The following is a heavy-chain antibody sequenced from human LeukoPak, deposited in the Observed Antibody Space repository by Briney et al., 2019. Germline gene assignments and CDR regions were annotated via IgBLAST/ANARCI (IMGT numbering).Heavy chain of an antibody. CDR3: ATMSTVIRPFDY. J-gene: IGHJ4*02. D-gene: IGHD4-11*01. V-gene: IGHV3-21*01. CDR2: ISSSNSFI. CDR1: GFTFSTYT. Sequence: GGPLRLSCAASGFTFSTYTMNWVRQAPGKGLEWVSSISSSNSFIYYADSVKGRFIVSRDNVKNSVYLQMNSLRAEDTAVYYCATMSTVIRPFDYWGQGTLVTVSS.